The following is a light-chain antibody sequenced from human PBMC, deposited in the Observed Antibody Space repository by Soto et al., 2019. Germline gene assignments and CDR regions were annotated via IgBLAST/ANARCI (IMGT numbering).Light chain of an antibody. J-gene: IGKJ2*01. CDR3: QQYDTSAT. Sequence: EIVLTQSPGTLSLSPGERATLSCRASRSVSASYLAWYQQKPGQAPRLLIYGASSRATGFPDRFSGSGSTTDFTITISRLEPEDSAVYYCQQYDTSATFGQGTKLEI. CDR1: RSVSASY. CDR2: GAS. V-gene: IGKV3-20*01.